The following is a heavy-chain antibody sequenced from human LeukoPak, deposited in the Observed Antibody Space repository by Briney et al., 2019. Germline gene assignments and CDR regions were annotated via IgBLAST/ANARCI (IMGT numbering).Heavy chain of an antibody. J-gene: IGHJ4*02. V-gene: IGHV3-73*01. CDR2: IRSKANSYAT. Sequence: GGSLRLSCATSGFTFGSYWMSWVRQASGKGLEWVGRIRSKANSYATAYAASVKGRFTISRDDSKNTAYLQMNSLKTEDTAVYYCTRGGATKEFDYWGQGTLVTVSS. CDR1: GFTFGSYW. D-gene: IGHD1-26*01. CDR3: TRGGATKEFDY.